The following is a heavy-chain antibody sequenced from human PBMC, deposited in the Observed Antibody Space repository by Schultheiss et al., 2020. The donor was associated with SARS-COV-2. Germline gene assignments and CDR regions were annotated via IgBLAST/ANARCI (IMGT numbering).Heavy chain of an antibody. D-gene: IGHD6-19*01. CDR3: AGGVAGLTYYFDY. Sequence: SETLSLTCAVSGGSISSATYYWSWIRQHPGKGLQWIGNVYYSGSTYYNPSLKSRVTISVDTSKNQFSLKLSSVTAADTAVYYCAGGVAGLTYYFDYWGQGTLVTVSS. CDR2: VYYSGST. CDR1: GGSISSATYY. J-gene: IGHJ4*02. V-gene: IGHV4-39*01.